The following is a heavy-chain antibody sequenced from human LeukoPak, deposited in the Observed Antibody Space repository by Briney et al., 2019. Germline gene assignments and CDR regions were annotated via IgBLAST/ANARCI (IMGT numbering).Heavy chain of an antibody. Sequence: GGSLRLSCAASGFTFSSHAMGWVRQAPGKGLEWVSSITGSGGSTYYADSVKGRFTISRDNSKNTLYLQMNSLRAEDTAVYYCAGEFCSSTSCYKPIDYWGQGTLVTVSS. CDR2: ITGSGGST. J-gene: IGHJ4*02. D-gene: IGHD2-2*02. V-gene: IGHV3-23*01. CDR3: AGEFCSSTSCYKPIDY. CDR1: GFTFSSHA.